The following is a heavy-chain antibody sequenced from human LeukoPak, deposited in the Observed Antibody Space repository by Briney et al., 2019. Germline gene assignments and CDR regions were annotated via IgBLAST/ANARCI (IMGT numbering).Heavy chain of an antibody. V-gene: IGHV3-9*01. D-gene: IGHD6-19*01. CDR1: GFTFDDYA. CDR2: ISWNSGSI. Sequence: GGSLRLSCAASGFTFDDYAMHWVRQAPGKGLEWVSGISWNSGSIGYADSVKGRFTISRDNAKNSLYLQMNSLRAEDTALYYCAKDMVAGTYYYYGMGVWGQGTTVTVSS. J-gene: IGHJ6*02. CDR3: AKDMVAGTYYYYGMGV.